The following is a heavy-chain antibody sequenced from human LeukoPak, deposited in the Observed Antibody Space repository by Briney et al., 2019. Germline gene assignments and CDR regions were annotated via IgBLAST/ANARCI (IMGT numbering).Heavy chain of an antibody. D-gene: IGHD1-14*01. CDR3: ARWYGAFDY. CDR2: ISYAGSNK. Sequence: PGRSLRLSCAASGFTFSSYAMHWVRQAPGKGLEWVAVISYAGSNKYYADSVKGRFTISRDNSKNTLYLQMNSPRAEDTAVYYCARWYGAFDYWGQGTLVTVSS. J-gene: IGHJ4*02. V-gene: IGHV3-30-3*01. CDR1: GFTFSSYA.